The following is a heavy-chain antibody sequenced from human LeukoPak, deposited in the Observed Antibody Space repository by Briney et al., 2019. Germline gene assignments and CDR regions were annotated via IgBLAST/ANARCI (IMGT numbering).Heavy chain of an antibody. CDR2: MSHSGYP. Sequence: SETLSLTCAVYGGSFSGYSWTWIRQPPGKGLEWIGEMSHSGYPNYNPSLKSRVAISVDTSKNQFSLNLTSVTAADTAVYYCARVYLIGGGWFDPWGQGTLVTVSS. CDR1: GGSFSGYS. D-gene: IGHD2-2*02. J-gene: IGHJ5*02. V-gene: IGHV4-34*01. CDR3: ARVYLIGGGWFDP.